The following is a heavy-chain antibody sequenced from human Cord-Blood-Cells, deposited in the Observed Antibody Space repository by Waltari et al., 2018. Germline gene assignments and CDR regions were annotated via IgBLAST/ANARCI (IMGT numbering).Heavy chain of an antibody. V-gene: IGHV1-69*06. CDR3: VGGGYNWNDAFDI. D-gene: IGHD1-1*01. Sequence: QVQLVQSGAEGKKPGSSVKVSCEASGGSFSSYDISRVRLAPGQGREWMGGIIPIFGTANYAQKFQGRVTITADKSTSTAYMELSSLRSEDTAVYYCVGGGYNWNDAFDIWGQGTMVTVSS. CDR1: GGSFSSYD. J-gene: IGHJ3*02. CDR2: IIPIFGTA.